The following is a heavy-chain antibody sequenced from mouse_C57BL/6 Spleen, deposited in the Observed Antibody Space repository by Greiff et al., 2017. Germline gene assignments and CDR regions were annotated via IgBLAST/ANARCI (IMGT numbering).Heavy chain of an antibody. J-gene: IGHJ2*01. V-gene: IGHV5-17*01. CDR3: ARRNYYGSFDY. Sequence: DVMLVESGGGLVKPGGSLKLSCAASGFTFSDYGMHWVRQAPEKGLEWVAYISSGSSTIYYADTVKGRFTISRDNAKNTLFLQMTSLRSEDTAMYYCARRNYYGSFDYWGQGTTLTVSS. CDR2: ISSGSSTI. D-gene: IGHD1-1*01. CDR1: GFTFSDYG.